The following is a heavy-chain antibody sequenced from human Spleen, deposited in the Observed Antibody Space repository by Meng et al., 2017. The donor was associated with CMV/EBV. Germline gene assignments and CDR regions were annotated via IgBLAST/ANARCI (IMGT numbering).Heavy chain of an antibody. Sequence: ASVKVSCKASGDTFTGYYMHWVRQAPGQGLEWMGWINPDSGGTSYAQKFQGRVTMTRDTSISTAYMELSRLRSDDTAVYYCARDNGQGRDGLTGWFDPWGQGTLVTVSS. V-gene: IGHV1-2*02. CDR1: GDTFTGYY. J-gene: IGHJ5*02. CDR2: INPDSGGT. CDR3: ARDNGQGRDGLTGWFDP. D-gene: IGHD5-24*01.